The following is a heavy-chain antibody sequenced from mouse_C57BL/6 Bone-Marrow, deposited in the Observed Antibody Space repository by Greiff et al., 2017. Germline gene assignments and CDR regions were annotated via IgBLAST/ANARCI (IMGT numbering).Heavy chain of an antibody. V-gene: IGHV3-6*01. J-gene: IGHJ2*01. Sequence: VQLQQSGPGLVKPSQSLSLTCSVTGYSITSGYYWNWIRQFPGNKLEWMGYISYDGSNNYNPSLKNRISITRDTSKNQFFLKLNSVTTEDTATYYCARGRYYYDYDEGYWGQGTTLTVSS. CDR1: GYSITSGYY. D-gene: IGHD2-4*01. CDR2: ISYDGSN. CDR3: ARGRYYYDYDEGY.